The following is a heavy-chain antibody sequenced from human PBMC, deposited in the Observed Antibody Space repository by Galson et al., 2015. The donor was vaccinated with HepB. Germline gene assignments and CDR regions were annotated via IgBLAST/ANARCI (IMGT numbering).Heavy chain of an antibody. CDR2: ISAYNGNT. D-gene: IGHD4-17*01. CDR1: GYTFTSYG. V-gene: IGHV1-18*01. Sequence: SVKVSCKASGYTFTSYGISWVRQAPGQGLEWMGWISAYNGNTNYAQKLQGRVTMTTDTSTSTAYMELWSLRSDDTAVYYCARADGDYGDPNWYFDLWGRGTLVTVSS. J-gene: IGHJ2*01. CDR3: ARADGDYGDPNWYFDL.